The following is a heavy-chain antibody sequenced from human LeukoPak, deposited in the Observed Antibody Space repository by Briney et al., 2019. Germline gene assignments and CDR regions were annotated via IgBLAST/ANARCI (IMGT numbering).Heavy chain of an antibody. Sequence: ASVKVSCKASGYTFTNFAMNWVRQAPGQGLVWMGWIDTNTGIPTYAQGFTGRFVFSLDTSVSTVYLQISSLQADDAAVYYCARDPGSQRVNRLARRGDYWGQGTLVTVSS. D-gene: IGHD1-14*01. V-gene: IGHV7-4-1*02. CDR2: IDTNTGIP. CDR1: GYTFTNFA. CDR3: ARDPGSQRVNRLARRGDY. J-gene: IGHJ4*02.